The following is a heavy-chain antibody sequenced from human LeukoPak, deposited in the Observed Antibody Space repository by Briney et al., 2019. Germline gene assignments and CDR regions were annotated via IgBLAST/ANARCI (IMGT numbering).Heavy chain of an antibody. V-gene: IGHV3-7*01. CDR1: GYTFSSYR. D-gene: IGHD3-16*01. Sequence: GGSLTLPCAASGYTFSSYRKSCVRQATGKGVVGVVNIKQDGSEKYYVHSVKGRYTISRDNAKNSLYLQKNTLSADDTAVYYCTRDLVRDYVWGSSEDYWGQGTLVTVSS. CDR2: IKQDGSEK. J-gene: IGHJ4*02. CDR3: TRDLVRDYVWGSSEDY.